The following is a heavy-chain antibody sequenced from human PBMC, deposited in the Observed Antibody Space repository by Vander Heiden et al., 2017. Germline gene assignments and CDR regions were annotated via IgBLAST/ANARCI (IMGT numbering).Heavy chain of an antibody. CDR1: GGSISSSSYY. D-gene: IGHD2-2*01. Sequence: QLQLQESGPGLVKPSETLSLTCTVAGGSISSSSYYWGWIRQPPGKGLEWIGSSYYSGSTYYNPSLKSRVTISVDTSKNQFSLKLSSVTAADTAVYYCASLVPATGRGDYWGQGTLVTVSS. CDR3: ASLVPATGRGDY. V-gene: IGHV4-39*01. J-gene: IGHJ4*02. CDR2: SYYSGST.